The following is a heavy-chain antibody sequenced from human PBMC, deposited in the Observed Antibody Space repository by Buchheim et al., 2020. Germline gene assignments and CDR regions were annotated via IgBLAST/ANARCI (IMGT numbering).Heavy chain of an antibody. CDR3: ARAFTVTTKEFDY. Sequence: QVQLVESGGSLVKPGGSLRLSCAASGFTFSDYYMSWIRQAPWKGLEWVSYISSSSSYTNYADSVKGRFTLSRDNHKNSLYLQMNSLRDEDTAVYYCARAFTVTTKEFDYWGQGTL. CDR2: ISSSSSYT. CDR1: GFTFSDYY. D-gene: IGHD4-17*01. V-gene: IGHV3-11*06. J-gene: IGHJ4*02.